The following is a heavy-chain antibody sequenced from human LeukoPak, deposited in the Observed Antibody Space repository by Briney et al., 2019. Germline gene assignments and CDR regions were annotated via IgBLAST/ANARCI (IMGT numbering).Heavy chain of an antibody. CDR2: INHSGST. V-gene: IGHV4-34*01. Sequence: SETLSLTCAVYGGSFSGYYWGWIRQPPGKGLEWIGEINHSGSTNYNPSLKSRVTISVDTSKNQFSLKLSSVTAADTAVYYCARAGFREFDYWGQGTLVTVSS. D-gene: IGHD3-10*01. CDR1: GGSFSGYY. CDR3: ARAGFREFDY. J-gene: IGHJ4*02.